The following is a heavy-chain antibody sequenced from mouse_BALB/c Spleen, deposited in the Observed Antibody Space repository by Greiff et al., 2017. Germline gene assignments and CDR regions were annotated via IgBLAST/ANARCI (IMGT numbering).Heavy chain of an antibody. CDR1: GFSLTSYG. CDR2: IWAGGST. D-gene: IGHD1-1*01. Sequence: VHLVESGPGLVAPSQSLSITCTVSGFSLTSYGVHWVRQPPGKGLEWLGVIWAGGSTNYNSALMSRLSISKDNSKSQVFLKMNSLQTDDTAMYYCARDDYGSSYGFAYWGQGTLVTVSA. J-gene: IGHJ3*01. V-gene: IGHV2-9*02. CDR3: ARDDYGSSYGFAY.